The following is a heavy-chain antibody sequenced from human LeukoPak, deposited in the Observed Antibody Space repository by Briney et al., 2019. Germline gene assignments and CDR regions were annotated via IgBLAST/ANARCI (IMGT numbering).Heavy chain of an antibody. CDR3: ARVGTAMVTLDY. V-gene: IGHV4-39*07. J-gene: IGHJ4*02. CDR2: IYYSGST. CDR1: GGSISSSSYY. Sequence: SETLSLTCAVYGGSISSSSYYWGWIRQPPGKGLEWIGSIYYSGSTYYNPSLKSRVTISVDTSKNQFSLKLSSVTAADTAVYYCARVGTAMVTLDYWGQGTLVTVSS. D-gene: IGHD5-18*01.